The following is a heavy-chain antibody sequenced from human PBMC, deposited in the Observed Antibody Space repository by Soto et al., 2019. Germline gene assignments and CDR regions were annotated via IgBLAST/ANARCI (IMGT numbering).Heavy chain of an antibody. CDR2: ISRSGRGSA. D-gene: IGHD3-22*01. CDR3: ARGRYLDSSDYWVANLPFDH. J-gene: IGHJ4*02. V-gene: IGHV3-23*01. CDR1: GSTFNSYV. Sequence: LRLSCAASGSTFNSYVMTWVRQAPGEGLEWVSSISRSGRGSAYYADSVKGRFTISRDNSENTLFLQMNNLRDEDTALYYCARGRYLDSSDYWVANLPFDHWGLGTLVTVSS.